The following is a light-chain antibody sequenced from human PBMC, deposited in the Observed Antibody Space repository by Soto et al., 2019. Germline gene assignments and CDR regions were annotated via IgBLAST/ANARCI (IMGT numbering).Light chain of an antibody. CDR2: EVS. V-gene: IGLV2-8*01. CDR3: SSYAGSNGGV. J-gene: IGLJ3*02. Sequence: QSALTQPPSASGSPGQSVTISCTGPSSDVGGYNSVSWYQQHPGKAPKLMIYEVSERPSGVPDRFSGSKSGNTASLTVSGLQAVDEADYYCSSYAGSNGGVFGGGTKVTVL. CDR1: SSDVGGYNS.